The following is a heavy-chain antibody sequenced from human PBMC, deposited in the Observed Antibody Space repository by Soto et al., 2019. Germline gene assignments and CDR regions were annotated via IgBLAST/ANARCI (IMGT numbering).Heavy chain of an antibody. CDR3: ATDRGSGGSCCFNDAFDI. V-gene: IGHV1-24*01. D-gene: IGHD2-15*01. CDR1: GYTLTELS. CDR2: FDPEDGET. J-gene: IGHJ3*02. Sequence: ASVNVSGKVSGYTLTELSMHWVRQAPGKGLEWMGGFDPEDGETIYAQKFQGRVTMTEDTSTDTAYMELSSLRSEDTAVYYCATDRGSGGSCCFNDAFDIWGQGTIVTVSS.